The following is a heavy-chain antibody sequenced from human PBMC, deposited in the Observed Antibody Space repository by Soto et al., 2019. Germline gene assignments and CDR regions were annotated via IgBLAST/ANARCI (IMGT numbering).Heavy chain of an antibody. CDR2: IIPILGIA. Sequence: QVQLVQSGAEVKKPGSSVKVSCKASGCTFSSYTISWVRQAPGQGLEWMGRIIPILGIANYAQKFQGRVTITADKSTSTAYMELSSLRSEDTAVYYCARVRRAARRGGFDYWGQGTLVTVSS. CDR3: ARVRRAARRGGFDY. V-gene: IGHV1-69*02. CDR1: GCTFSSYT. J-gene: IGHJ4*02. D-gene: IGHD2-15*01.